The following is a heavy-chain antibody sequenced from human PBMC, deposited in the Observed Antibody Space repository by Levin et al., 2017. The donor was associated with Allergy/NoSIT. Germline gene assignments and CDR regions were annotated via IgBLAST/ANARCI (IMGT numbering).Heavy chain of an antibody. CDR1: GGSFSGYY. CDR2: INHSGST. CDR3: ARGRYWFDP. J-gene: IGHJ5*02. V-gene: IGHV4-34*01. Sequence: SQTLSLTCAVYGGSFSGYYWSWIRQPPGKGLEWIGEINHSGSTNYNPSLKSRVTISVDTSKNQFSLKLSSVTAADTAVYYCARGRYWFDPWGQGTLVTVSS.